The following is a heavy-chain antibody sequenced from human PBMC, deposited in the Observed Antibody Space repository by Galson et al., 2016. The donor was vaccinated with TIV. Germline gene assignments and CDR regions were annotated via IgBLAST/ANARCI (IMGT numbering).Heavy chain of an antibody. Sequence: ETLSLTCTVSGDSISRHDWTWIRQPPGKGLEWIGCISYSGGTDYNPSLKGRVSISLDTSENNFSLKLSSVTAADTAVYYCVRYFEVVLGGFHWFDPWGQGTLVIVSS. D-gene: IGHD3-3*01. CDR2: ISYSGGT. CDR1: GDSISRHD. J-gene: IGHJ5*02. V-gene: IGHV4-59*11. CDR3: VRYFEVVLGGFHWFDP.